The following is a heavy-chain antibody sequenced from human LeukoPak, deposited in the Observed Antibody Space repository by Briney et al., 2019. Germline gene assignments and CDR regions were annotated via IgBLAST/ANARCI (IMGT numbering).Heavy chain of an antibody. D-gene: IGHD4-11*01. V-gene: IGHV1-46*01. CDR2: INPSGGST. CDR3: ARDPATVTNNYYYYYMDV. J-gene: IGHJ6*03. CDR1: GYTFTSYY. Sequence: ASVKVSCKASGYTFTSYYMYWVRQAPGQGLEWMGIINPSGGSTSYAQKFQGRVTMTRDMSTSTVYMELSSLRSEDTAVYYCARDPATVTNNYYYYYMDVWGKGTTVTVSS.